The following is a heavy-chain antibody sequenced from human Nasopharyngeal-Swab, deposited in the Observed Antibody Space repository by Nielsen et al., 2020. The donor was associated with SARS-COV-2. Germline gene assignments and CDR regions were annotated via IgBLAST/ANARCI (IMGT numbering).Heavy chain of an antibody. CDR2: INHSGST. J-gene: IGHJ6*02. D-gene: IGHD3-3*01. Sequence: SQTLSLTCAVYGGSFSGYYRSWIRQPPGKGLEWIGEINHSGSTNYNPSLKSRVTISVDTSKNQFSLKLSSVTAADTAVYYCARGSSRFLEWLLQGPYYYYGMDVWGQGTTVTVSS. CDR3: ARGSSRFLEWLLQGPYYYYGMDV. V-gene: IGHV4-34*01. CDR1: GGSFSGYY.